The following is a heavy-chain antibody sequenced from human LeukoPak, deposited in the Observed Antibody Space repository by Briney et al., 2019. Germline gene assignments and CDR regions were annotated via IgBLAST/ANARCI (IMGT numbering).Heavy chain of an antibody. CDR3: ARAGTLQSNPSAFDI. Sequence: SETLSLTCTVSGGSISSYYWSWIRQPPGKGLEWIGYIYYSGSTSYNPSLRSRVTISVDTSKNQFSLKLFSVTAADTAVYYCARAGTLQSNPSAFDIWGQGTMVTVSS. CDR1: GGSISSYY. J-gene: IGHJ3*02. CDR2: IYYSGST. V-gene: IGHV4-59*01. D-gene: IGHD5-24*01.